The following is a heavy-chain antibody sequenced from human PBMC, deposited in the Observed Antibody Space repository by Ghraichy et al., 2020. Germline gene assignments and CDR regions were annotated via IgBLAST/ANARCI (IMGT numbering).Heavy chain of an antibody. CDR1: GGSFSGYY. J-gene: IGHJ6*02. CDR3: ARVGFGENGMDV. Sequence: LSLTCAVYGGSFSGYYWSWIRQPPGKGLEWIGEINHSGSTNYNPSLKSRVTISVDTSKNQFSLKLSSVTAADTAVYYCARVGFGENGMDVWGQGTTVTVSS. V-gene: IGHV4-34*01. D-gene: IGHD3-10*01. CDR2: INHSGST.